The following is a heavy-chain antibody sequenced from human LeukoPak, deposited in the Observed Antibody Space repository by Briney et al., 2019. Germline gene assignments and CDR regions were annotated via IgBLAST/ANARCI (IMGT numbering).Heavy chain of an antibody. Sequence: PGGSLRLSCEASGFTFRTYGMTWVRQAPGKGLEWLTNIKEDGSKTYYVDSVKGRFTISRDNAKNSLYLQMNSLRAEDTAVYYCVRDYVWGTSNSDYWGQGTLVTVSS. J-gene: IGHJ4*02. CDR3: VRDYVWGTSNSDY. CDR1: GFTFRTYG. V-gene: IGHV3-7*01. D-gene: IGHD3-16*01. CDR2: IKEDGSKT.